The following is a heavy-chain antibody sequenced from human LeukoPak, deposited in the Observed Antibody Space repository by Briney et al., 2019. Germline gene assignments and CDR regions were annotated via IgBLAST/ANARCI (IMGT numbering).Heavy chain of an antibody. J-gene: IGHJ4*02. CDR2: ISPGDSGT. CDR3: ARLASGGYFIDY. D-gene: IGHD3-22*01. CDR1: GYSFTSYW. V-gene: IGHV5-51*01. Sequence: GESLKISCKGSGYSFTSYWNGWVRQMPGKGLEWMGIISPGDSGTRYSRSCQGQVTLSAVKSISAAYLQWRSLKAADTAIYYCARLASGGYFIDYWGQGTLVTVS.